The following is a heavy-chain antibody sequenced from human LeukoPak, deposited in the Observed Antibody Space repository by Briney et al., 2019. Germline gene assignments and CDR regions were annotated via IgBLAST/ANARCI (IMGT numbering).Heavy chain of an antibody. J-gene: IGHJ6*02. D-gene: IGHD3-10*01. CDR1: GFTFSDYY. Sequence: PGGSLRLSCAASGFTFSDYYMSWIRQAPGKGLEWVSYISSSGSTIYYADSVKGRFTISRANAKHSLYLQMNSLRAEDTAVYYCARGRVVRGSYYYYYGMDVWGQGTTVTVSS. CDR2: ISSSGSTI. CDR3: ARGRVVRGSYYYYYGMDV. V-gene: IGHV3-11*01.